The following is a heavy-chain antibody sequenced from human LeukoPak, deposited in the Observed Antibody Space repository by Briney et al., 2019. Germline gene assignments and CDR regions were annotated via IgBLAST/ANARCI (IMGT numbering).Heavy chain of an antibody. CDR2: IYYSGST. CDR1: GGSISNYY. J-gene: IGHJ5*02. CDR3: AREYIAAAGTTGFDP. V-gene: IGHV4-59*01. D-gene: IGHD6-13*01. Sequence: SETLSLTCTVSGGSISNYYWSWIRQPPGKGLEWIGYIYYSGSTNYNPSLKSRVTISVDTSKNQFSLKLSSVTAADTAVYYCAREYIAAAGTTGFDPWGQGTLVTVSS.